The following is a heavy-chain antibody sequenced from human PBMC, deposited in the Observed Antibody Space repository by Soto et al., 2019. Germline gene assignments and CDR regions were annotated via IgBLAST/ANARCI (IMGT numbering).Heavy chain of an antibody. D-gene: IGHD6-6*01. J-gene: IGHJ6*02. CDR1: GFTFSSYS. V-gene: IGHV3-21*01. Sequence: GGSLRLSCAASGFTFSSYSMNWVRQAPGKGLEWVSSISSSSSYIYYADSVKGRFTISRDNAKNSLYLQMNSLRAEDTAVYYCARNPRGAARPQYYYYYGMDVWGQGTTVTVSS. CDR3: ARNPRGAARPQYYYYYGMDV. CDR2: ISSSSSYI.